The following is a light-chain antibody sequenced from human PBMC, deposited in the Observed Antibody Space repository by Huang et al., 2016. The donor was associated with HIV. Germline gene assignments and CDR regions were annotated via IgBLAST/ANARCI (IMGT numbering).Light chain of an antibody. Sequence: IQLTQSPSSLSASVGDRVTITCRASQGISSYLAWYQQKPGKAPKLLIYAASTLQSGVPTRFSGSGSGTEFTLTISSLQPEDFATYHCQQLNSYPPTFGQGTKVEIK. V-gene: IGKV1-9*01. CDR2: AAS. CDR1: QGISSY. J-gene: IGKJ1*01. CDR3: QQLNSYPPT.